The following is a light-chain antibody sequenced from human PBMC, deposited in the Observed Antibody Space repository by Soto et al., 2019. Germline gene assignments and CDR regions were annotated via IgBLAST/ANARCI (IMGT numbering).Light chain of an antibody. CDR2: DVT. CDR3: CSHSASYTFV. V-gene: IGLV2-11*01. CDR1: SSDVGGYNC. J-gene: IGLJ1*01. Sequence: QSALTQPRSVSGSPGQSVTISCTGTSSDVGGYNCVSWYQQHPGKAPQRIIYDVTQRPSGVPDRFSGSKSGNTASLSISGLQAEDEADYYCCSHSASYTFVFGTGTKVTVL.